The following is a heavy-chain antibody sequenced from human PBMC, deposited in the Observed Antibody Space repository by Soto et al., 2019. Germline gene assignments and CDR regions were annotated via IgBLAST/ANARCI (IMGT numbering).Heavy chain of an antibody. V-gene: IGHV5-51*03. CDR2: INPGDSET. D-gene: IGHD3-10*01. CDR1: GYSFSTYW. J-gene: IGHJ3*02. Sequence: EVRLVQSGAEVKKPGESLKISCEASGYSFSTYWIDWVRQVPGKGLEWMGIINPGDSETRYSPSFQGQVTISADKSITTAYLQWSSLKASDTAIYYCARRSSSGSPDIWGQGTMVTVSS. CDR3: ARRSSSGSPDI.